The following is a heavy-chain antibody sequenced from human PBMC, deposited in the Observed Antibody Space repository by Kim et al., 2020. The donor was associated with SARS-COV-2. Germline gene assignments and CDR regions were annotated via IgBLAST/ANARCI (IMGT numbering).Heavy chain of an antibody. CDR2: IWYDGSNK. D-gene: IGHD3-3*01. J-gene: IGHJ4*02. CDR3: ARPHYDFWSGSLDY. CDR1: GFTFSSYG. V-gene: IGHV3-33*01. Sequence: GGSLRLSCAASGFTFSSYGMHWVRQAPGKGLEWVAVIWYDGSNKYYADSVKGRFTISRDNSKNTLDLQMNSLRAEYTAVYYCARPHYDFWSGSLDYWGQGTLVTVSS.